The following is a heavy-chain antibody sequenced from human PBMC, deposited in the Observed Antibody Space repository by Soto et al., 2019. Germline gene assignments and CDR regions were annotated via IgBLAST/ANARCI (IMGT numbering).Heavy chain of an antibody. CDR1: GYTFTGYY. CDR3: ARDLWIAVAGMPGDY. CDR2: INPNSGGT. D-gene: IGHD6-19*01. Sequence: ASVKVSCKASGYTFTGYYMHWVRQAPGQGLEWMGWINPNSGGTNYAQKFQGWVTMTRDTSISTAYMELSRLRSDDTAVYYCARDLWIAVAGMPGDYWGQGTLVTVSS. V-gene: IGHV1-2*04. J-gene: IGHJ4*02.